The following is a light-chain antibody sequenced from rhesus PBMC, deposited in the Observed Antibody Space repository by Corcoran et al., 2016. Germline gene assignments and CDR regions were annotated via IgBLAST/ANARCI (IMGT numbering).Light chain of an antibody. CDR1: QGITNG. CDR3: EHYYSTPPT. V-gene: IGKV1-21*01. J-gene: IGKJ1*01. CDR2: EAS. Sequence: DIQMTQSRSSLSASVGDRVTITCRGCQGITNGLAGYQQKPGETPKLLIFEASSLQSGIPCRLSGSGSGSCFTLTISNMQPEDFATYYCEHYYSTPPTFGQWPKVKIK.